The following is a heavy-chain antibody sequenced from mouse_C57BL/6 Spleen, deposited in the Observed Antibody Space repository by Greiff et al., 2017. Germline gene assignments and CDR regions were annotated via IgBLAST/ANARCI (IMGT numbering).Heavy chain of an antibody. V-gene: IGHV5-16*01. D-gene: IGHD2-3*01. CDR1: GFTFSDYY. J-gene: IGHJ4*01. CDR3: ARGGYCVGYYVMDY. Sequence: EVKLMESEGGLVQPGSSMKLSCTASGFTFSDYYMAWVRQVPEKGLEWVANINDDGSSTYYMDSLKSRFIISRDNAKNILYLQISSLKSEDTATYYCARGGYCVGYYVMDYWGQGTSVTVSS. CDR2: INDDGSST.